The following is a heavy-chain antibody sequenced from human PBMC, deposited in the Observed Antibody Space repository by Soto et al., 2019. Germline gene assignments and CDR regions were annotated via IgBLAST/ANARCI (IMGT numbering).Heavy chain of an antibody. CDR2: ISYDGSNK. D-gene: IGHD5-18*01. V-gene: IGHV3-30*18. J-gene: IGHJ4*02. CDR1: GFTFSSYG. Sequence: QVQLVESGGGVVQPGRFRRVSCAASGFTFSSYGMHWVRQAPGKGLEWVAVISYDGSNKYYADSVKGRFTISRDNSKNTLYLQMNSLRAEDTAVYYCAKGSTAMTYFDYWGQGTLVTVSS. CDR3: AKGSTAMTYFDY.